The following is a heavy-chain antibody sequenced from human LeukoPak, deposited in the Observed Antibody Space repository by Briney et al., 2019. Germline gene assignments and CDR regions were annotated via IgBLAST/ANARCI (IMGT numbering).Heavy chain of an antibody. CDR1: GYTLTELS. CDR2: FDPEDGET. V-gene: IGHV1-24*01. D-gene: IGHD4-11*01. Sequence: ASVKVSCKASGYTLTELSMHWVRQAPGKGLEWMGGFDPEDGETIYAQKFQGRVTMTEDTSTDTAYMELSSLRSEDTAVYYCATVVMTTPFEFDYWGQGTLVTVSS. J-gene: IGHJ4*02. CDR3: ATVVMTTPFEFDY.